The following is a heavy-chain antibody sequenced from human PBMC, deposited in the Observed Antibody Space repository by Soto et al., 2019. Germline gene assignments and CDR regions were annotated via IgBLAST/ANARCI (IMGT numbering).Heavy chain of an antibody. Sequence: LXLSCTASGFSFSQPVVSWCLQAPGKGLEWVSSIRSFDYRTNYADSVKGRFTISRDNSKSTLSLQMNSLRAEDTAVYYCAKDVASGWYEAFDYCGPRTLVTVPS. V-gene: IGHV3-23*01. CDR3: AKDVASGWYEAFDY. J-gene: IGHJ4*02. D-gene: IGHD6-19*01. CDR1: GFSFSQPV. CDR2: IRSFDYRT.